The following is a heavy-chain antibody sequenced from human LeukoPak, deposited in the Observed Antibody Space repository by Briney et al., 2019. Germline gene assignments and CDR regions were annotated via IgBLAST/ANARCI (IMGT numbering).Heavy chain of an antibody. CDR3: ARQSLWSRVFDP. D-gene: IGHD3-10*01. CDR2: IYPGDSDT. Sequence: GASLKISCKGSGYSFTTYWIGWVRQMPGKGLEWMGIIYPGDSDTRYSPSFQGQVTIPADKSISTAYLQWSSLKASDTAIYYCARQSLWSRVFDPWGQGTLVTVSS. J-gene: IGHJ5*02. V-gene: IGHV5-51*01. CDR1: GYSFTTYW.